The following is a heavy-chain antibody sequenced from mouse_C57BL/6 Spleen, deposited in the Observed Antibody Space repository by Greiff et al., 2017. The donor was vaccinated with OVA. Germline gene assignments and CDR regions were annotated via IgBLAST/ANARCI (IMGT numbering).Heavy chain of an antibody. CDR1: GYTFTSYW. CDR3: ARKTPLYFDY. J-gene: IGHJ2*01. V-gene: IGHV1-52*01. CDR2: IDPSDSET. Sequence: VQLQQSGAELVRPGSSVKLSCKASGYTFTSYWMHWVKQRPIQGLEWIGNIDPSDSETHYTQKFKDKATLTVDKTSSTAYMQLSSLTSEDSAVYYCARKTPLYFDYWGQGTTLTVSS.